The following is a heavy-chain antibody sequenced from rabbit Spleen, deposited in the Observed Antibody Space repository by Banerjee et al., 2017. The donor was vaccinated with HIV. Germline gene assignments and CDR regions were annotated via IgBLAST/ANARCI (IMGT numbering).Heavy chain of an antibody. V-gene: IGHV1S45*01. J-gene: IGHJ6*01. D-gene: IGHD8-1*01. CDR1: GFSFNSSYY. Sequence: QEQLVESGGGLVQPEGSLTLTCTASGFSFNSSYYMCWVRQAPGKGLEWIACIYDGSGISTRYASWAKGRFTCSKASSTTVTLQMTSLTAADTATYFCARDTGTSFSTYGMDLWGPGHPGHRL. CDR3: ARDTGTSFSTYGMDL. CDR2: IYDGSGIST.